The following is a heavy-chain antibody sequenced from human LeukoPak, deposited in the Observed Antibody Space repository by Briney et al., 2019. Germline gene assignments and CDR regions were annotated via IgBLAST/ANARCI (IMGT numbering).Heavy chain of an antibody. Sequence: GASVKVSCKASGYTFTGYYMHWVRQAPGQGLEWMGWINPNSGGTNYAQKFQGRVTITRNTSISTVYMELSSLRSEDTAVYYCARGLMYSSSWYARDYFDYWGQGTLVTVSS. CDR3: ARGLMYSSSWYARDYFDY. D-gene: IGHD6-13*01. J-gene: IGHJ4*02. CDR1: GYTFTGYY. V-gene: IGHV1-2*02. CDR2: INPNSGGT.